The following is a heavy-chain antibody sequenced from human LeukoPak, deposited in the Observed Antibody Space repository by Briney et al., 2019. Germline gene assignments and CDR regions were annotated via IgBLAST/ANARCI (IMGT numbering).Heavy chain of an antibody. J-gene: IGHJ4*02. D-gene: IGHD4-17*01. Sequence: SETLSLTCTVSGGSISSGGYYWSWIRQHPGKGLEWIGYIYYSGSTYYNPSLKSRVTISVDTSKNQFSPKLSSVTAADTAVYYCARGSDYGDYAAFGYWGQGTLVTVSS. CDR2: IYYSGST. CDR3: ARGSDYGDYAAFGY. V-gene: IGHV4-31*03. CDR1: GGSISSGGYY.